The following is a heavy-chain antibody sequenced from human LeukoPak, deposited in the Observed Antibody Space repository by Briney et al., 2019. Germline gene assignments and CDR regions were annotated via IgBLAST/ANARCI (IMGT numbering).Heavy chain of an antibody. D-gene: IGHD3-10*01. CDR2: IYPGDSDT. CDR1: GYSSTSYW. V-gene: IGHV5-51*01. CDR3: ARYNLSGSGTPPNYYGMDV. J-gene: IGHJ6*02. Sequence: GESLKISCKGSGYSSTSYWIGWVRQMPGKGLEWMGIIYPGDSDTRYSPSFQGQVTISADKSISTAYLQWSSLKASDTAMYYCARYNLSGSGTPPNYYGMDVWGQGTTVTVSS.